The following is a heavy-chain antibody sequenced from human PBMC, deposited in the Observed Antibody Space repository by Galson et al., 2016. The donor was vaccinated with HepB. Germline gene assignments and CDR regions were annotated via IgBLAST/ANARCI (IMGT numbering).Heavy chain of an antibody. D-gene: IGHD1-26*01. J-gene: IGHJ6*02. CDR2: IYHIGSA. CDR3: ARRPEGAGATRGGLDV. CDR1: GVSINTNNW. Sequence: SETLSLTCEVSGVSINTNNWWSWVRQPPGKGLEWIGEIYHIGSANYNPSLKTRLTISLDKSKSHFSLNVTSVIAADTAIYHCARRPEGAGATRGGLDVWGQGTTVTVSS. V-gene: IGHV4-4*02.